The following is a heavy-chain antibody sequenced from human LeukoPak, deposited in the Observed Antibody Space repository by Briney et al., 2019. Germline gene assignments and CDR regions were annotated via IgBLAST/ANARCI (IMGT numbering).Heavy chain of an antibody. CDR2: IYYSGST. CDR1: GGSFSSYY. CDR3: ARGGYYGSGNDFRFDP. V-gene: IGHV4-59*01. J-gene: IGHJ5*02. D-gene: IGHD3-10*01. Sequence: SETLSLTCAVYGGSFSSYYWSWIRQPPGKGLEWIGYIYYSGSTNYKPSLKSRVTISVDTSKNQFYLKLSSVTAADTAVYYCARGGYYGSGNDFRFDPWGQGTLVTVSS.